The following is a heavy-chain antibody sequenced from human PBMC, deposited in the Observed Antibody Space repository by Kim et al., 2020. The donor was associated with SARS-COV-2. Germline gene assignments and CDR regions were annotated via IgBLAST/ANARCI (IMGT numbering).Heavy chain of an antibody. CDR2: IWYDGSRE. CDR3: ARDTSHLYTLNGMDV. J-gene: IGHJ6*02. V-gene: IGHV3-33*01. Sequence: GGSLRLSCQASGFTLSVYNMHWVRQAPGKGLEWLALIWYDGSREYYAGSVKGRFIISRDNSNNTLFLQMDGLRAEDTAIYFCARDTSHLYTLNGMDVWGQGTTVTVSS. D-gene: IGHD3-9*01. CDR1: GFTLSVYN.